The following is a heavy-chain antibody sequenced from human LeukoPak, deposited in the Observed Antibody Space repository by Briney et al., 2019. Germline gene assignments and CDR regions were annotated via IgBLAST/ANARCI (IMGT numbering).Heavy chain of an antibody. Sequence: PSETLSLTCTVSGGSISSYYWSWIRQPAGKGLEWIGRIYTSGSTNYNPSLKSRVTISVDKSKNQFSLKLSSVTAADTAVYYCARSRYCGSTSCPSYRFDYWGQGTLVTVSS. CDR3: ARSRYCGSTSCPSYRFDY. CDR1: GGSISSYY. J-gene: IGHJ4*02. D-gene: IGHD2-2*01. V-gene: IGHV4-4*07. CDR2: IYTSGST.